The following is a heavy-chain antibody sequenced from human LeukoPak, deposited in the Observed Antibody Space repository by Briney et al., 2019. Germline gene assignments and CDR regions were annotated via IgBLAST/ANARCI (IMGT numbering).Heavy chain of an antibody. Sequence: PSETLSLTCAVSGYSISSGYYWSWIRPPPGKGLEWIGEINHSGSTNYNPSLKSRVTISVDTSKNQFSLKMSSVTAADTAVYYCARVEWELPLDYWGQGTLVTVSS. CDR3: ARVEWELPLDY. V-gene: IGHV4-34*01. J-gene: IGHJ4*02. CDR2: INHSGST. CDR1: GYSISSGYY. D-gene: IGHD1-26*01.